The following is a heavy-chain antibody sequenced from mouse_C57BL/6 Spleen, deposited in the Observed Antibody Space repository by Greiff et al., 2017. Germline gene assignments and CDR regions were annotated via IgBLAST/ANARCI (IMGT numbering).Heavy chain of an antibody. J-gene: IGHJ4*01. D-gene: IGHD3-2*02. CDR1: GYAFSRYW. CDR2: IYPGAGDT. Sequence: QVQLQQSGAELVKPGASVKISCKASGYAFSRYWMNWVKQRPGKGLEWIGQIYPGAGDTNYNGKFKGKATLTADKSSSTGYMQVSSLTSEDSEVYVCALDSSGQGYYAMDYWGQGTSVTVAS. V-gene: IGHV1-80*01. CDR3: ALDSSGQGYYAMDY.